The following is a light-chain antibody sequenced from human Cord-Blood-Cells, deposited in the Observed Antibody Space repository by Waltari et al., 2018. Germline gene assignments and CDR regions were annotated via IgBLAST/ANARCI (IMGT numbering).Light chain of an antibody. V-gene: IGLV2-23*01. CDR1: SSDVGSDNL. CDR3: CSYAGSSTPWV. J-gene: IGLJ3*02. CDR2: EGS. Sequence: QSALTQPASVSGSPGQSITISCTGTSSDVGSDNLVSWYQQHPGKAPKLMIYEGSKRPSGVSNRFSGSKSGNTASLTISGLQAEDEADYYCCSYAGSSTPWVFGGGTKLTVL.